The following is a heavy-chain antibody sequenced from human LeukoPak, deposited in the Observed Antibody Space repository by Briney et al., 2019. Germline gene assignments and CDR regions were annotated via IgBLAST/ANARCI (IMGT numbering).Heavy chain of an antibody. V-gene: IGHV3-21*01. CDR3: ARDPSIVGAPRFDY. D-gene: IGHD1-26*01. CDR2: ISSSSSYI. CDR1: GFTFSSYS. J-gene: IGHJ4*02. Sequence: GGSLRLSCAASGFTFSSYSMNWVRQAPGKGLEWVSSISSSSSYIYYADSVKGRFTISRDNAKNSLYLQMNSLRAEDTAVYYCARDPSIVGAPRFDYWGQGTLVTVSS.